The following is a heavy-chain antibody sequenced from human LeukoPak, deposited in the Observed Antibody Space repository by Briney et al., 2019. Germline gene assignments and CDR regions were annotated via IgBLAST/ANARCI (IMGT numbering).Heavy chain of an antibody. D-gene: IGHD3-10*01. Sequence: ASVKVSCXASGYTFTGYYMHWVRLAPGQGLEWMGWINPNSGGTNYAQKFQGRVTMTRDTSISTAYMELSRLRSDDTAVYYCARDHFRLLWFGEPGAFDIWGQGTMVTVSS. J-gene: IGHJ3*02. CDR1: GYTFTGYY. CDR3: ARDHFRLLWFGEPGAFDI. V-gene: IGHV1-2*02. CDR2: INPNSGGT.